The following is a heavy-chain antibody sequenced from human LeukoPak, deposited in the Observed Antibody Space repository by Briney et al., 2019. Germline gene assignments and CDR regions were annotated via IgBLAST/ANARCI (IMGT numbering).Heavy chain of an antibody. Sequence: PSETLSLTCTVSGGSISSYYWSWIRQPPGKGLEWIGYIYYSGSTNYNPSLKSRVTISVDTSKNQFSLKLSSVTAADTAVYYCARGDPSSSCLDHWGQGTLVTVSS. D-gene: IGHD6-13*01. CDR3: ARGDPSSSCLDH. V-gene: IGHV4-59*01. CDR2: IYYSGST. CDR1: GGSISSYY. J-gene: IGHJ4*02.